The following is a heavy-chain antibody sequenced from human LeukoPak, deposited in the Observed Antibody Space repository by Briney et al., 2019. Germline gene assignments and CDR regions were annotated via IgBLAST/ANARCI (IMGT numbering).Heavy chain of an antibody. V-gene: IGHV3-21*01. Sequence: GGSLRLSCAASGFTFSSYSMNWVRQAPGKGLEWVSSINDNSRSIFYTDSLKGRFTVSRDNAKNSLYLQMNSLRAEDTAVYYCARDLDSSGSPSDVWGHGTLVTVSS. CDR3: ARDLDSSGSPSDV. CDR2: INDNSRSI. J-gene: IGHJ4*01. D-gene: IGHD3-22*01. CDR1: GFTFSSYS.